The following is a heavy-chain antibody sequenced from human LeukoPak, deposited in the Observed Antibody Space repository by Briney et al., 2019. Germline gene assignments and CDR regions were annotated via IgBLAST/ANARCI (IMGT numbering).Heavy chain of an antibody. CDR1: GGSITSYY. CDR3: ARLPMAVTPHVDY. CDR2: MYYSGTT. V-gene: IGHV4-59*01. J-gene: IGHJ4*02. Sequence: SETLSLTCTVSGGSITSYYRSWIRQSPGKGLEWIGFMYYSGTTNYNPSLKSRVTISLGMAKNQFSLKLSSVTAADTAVYYCARLPMAVTPHVDYWGQGTLVTVSS. D-gene: IGHD2-21*02.